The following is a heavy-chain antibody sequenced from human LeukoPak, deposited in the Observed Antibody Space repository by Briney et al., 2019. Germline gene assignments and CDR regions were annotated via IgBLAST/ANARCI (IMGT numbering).Heavy chain of an antibody. CDR2: IIPIFGTA. CDR3: ARLVNRAYFDY. Sequence: ASVKVSCKASGGTFSSYAISWVRQAPGQGLEWMGGIIPIFGTANYAQKFQGRVTVTTDESTSTAYMELSSLRSEDTAVYYCARLVNRAYFDYWGQGTLVTVSS. J-gene: IGHJ4*02. V-gene: IGHV1-69*05. CDR1: GGTFSSYA. D-gene: IGHD3-22*01.